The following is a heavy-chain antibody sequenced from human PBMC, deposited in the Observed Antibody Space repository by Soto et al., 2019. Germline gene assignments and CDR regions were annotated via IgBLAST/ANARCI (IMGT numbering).Heavy chain of an antibody. V-gene: IGHV1-8*01. CDR1: GYTFTSYD. J-gene: IGHJ4*02. D-gene: IGHD3-3*01. Sequence: ASVKVSCKASGYTFTSYDINWVRQATGQGLEWMGWMNPNSGNTGYAQKFQGRVTMTRNTSISTAYMELSSLRSEDTAVYYCARSAVWSGYLLDYWGQGTLVTVSS. CDR2: MNPNSGNT. CDR3: ARSAVWSGYLLDY.